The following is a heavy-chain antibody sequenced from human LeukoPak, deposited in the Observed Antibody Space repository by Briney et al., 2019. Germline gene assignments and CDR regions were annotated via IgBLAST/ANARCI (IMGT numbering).Heavy chain of an antibody. CDR2: ISDSSRTI. Sequence: GGSLRLSCAASGFTFSSFEMNWVRQAPGGGLEWISKISDSSRTIYYADSVKGRFTISRDNAKNSLFLQMSSLRADDTAVYYCVRAPWDYWGQGTLVTVSS. V-gene: IGHV3-48*03. CDR3: VRAPWDY. J-gene: IGHJ4*02. CDR1: GFTFSSFE.